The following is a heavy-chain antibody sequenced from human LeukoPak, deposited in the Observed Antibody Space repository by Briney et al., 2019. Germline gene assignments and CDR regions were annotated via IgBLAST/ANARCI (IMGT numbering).Heavy chain of an antibody. V-gene: IGHV7-4-1*02. CDR3: ARVDPDGSGYYYYFDY. D-gene: IGHD3-22*01. CDR1: GYSFTQFA. J-gene: IGHJ4*02. CDR2: INTNTAHP. Sequence: ASVKVSCKASGYSFTQFAINWLRQAPGQGLEWMGWINTNTAHPTYAQGFTGRFVFSLGTSIRTTYLQISSLKPEDSAVYYCARVDPDGSGYYYYFDYWGQGTLVTVSS.